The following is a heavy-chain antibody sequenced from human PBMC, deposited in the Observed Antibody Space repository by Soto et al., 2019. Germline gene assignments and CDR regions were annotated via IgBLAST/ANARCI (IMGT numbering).Heavy chain of an antibody. CDR1: GGSISSSSYY. Sequence: SETLSLTCTVSGGSISSSSYYWGWIRQPPGKGLEWIGSIYYSGSTYYNPSLKSRVTISVDTSKNQFSLKLCSVPAAATAVYYCARQVLSYGDYRNWGQGTLVTVSS. CDR2: IYYSGST. J-gene: IGHJ4*02. D-gene: IGHD4-17*01. CDR3: ARQVLSYGDYRN. V-gene: IGHV4-39*01.